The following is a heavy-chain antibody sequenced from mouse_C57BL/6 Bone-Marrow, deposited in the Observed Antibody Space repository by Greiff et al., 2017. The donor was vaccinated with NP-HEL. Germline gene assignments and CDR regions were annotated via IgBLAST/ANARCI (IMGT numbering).Heavy chain of an antibody. J-gene: IGHJ4*01. CDR2: INYDGSST. V-gene: IGHV5-16*01. CDR3: ARETRGAMDY. Sequence: EVMLVESEGGLVQPGSSMKLSCTASGFTFSDYYMAWVRQVPEKGLEWVANINYDGSSTYYLDSLKSRFIISRDNAKNILYLQMSSLKSEDTATYYCARETRGAMDYRGQGTSVTVSS. CDR1: GFTFSDYY.